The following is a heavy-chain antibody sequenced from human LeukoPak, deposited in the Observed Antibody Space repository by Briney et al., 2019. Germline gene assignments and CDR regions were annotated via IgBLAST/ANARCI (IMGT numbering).Heavy chain of an antibody. Sequence: ASVKVSCKASGYSFIGYHMHWVRQAPGQGLEWMGWTNPNTGGTKYAQKFQGRVTMTRDTSISTAYMELSSLRCDDTAVYFCASVEMATIGFEHWGQGTLVTVSS. J-gene: IGHJ4*02. V-gene: IGHV1-2*02. CDR1: GYSFIGYH. D-gene: IGHD5-12*01. CDR3: ASVEMATIGFEH. CDR2: TNPNTGGT.